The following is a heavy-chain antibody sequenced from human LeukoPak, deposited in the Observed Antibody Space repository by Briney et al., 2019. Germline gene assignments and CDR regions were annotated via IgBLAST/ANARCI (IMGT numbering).Heavy chain of an antibody. CDR3: AKDRGSGWTFDY. D-gene: IGHD6-19*01. CDR1: GFTFSSYA. CDR2: ISGSGGST. J-gene: IGHJ4*02. V-gene: IGHV3-23*01. Sequence: PGGSLRLSCAASGFTFSSYAMSWVRQAPGKGLEWVSTISGSGGSTYYADSVKGRFTISRDNSKNTLYLQMNSLRAEDTAVYYCAKDRGSGWTFDYWGQGTLVTVSS.